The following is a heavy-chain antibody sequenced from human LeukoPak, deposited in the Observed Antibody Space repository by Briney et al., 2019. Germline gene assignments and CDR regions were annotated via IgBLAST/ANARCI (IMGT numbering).Heavy chain of an antibody. CDR3: ATGPNYDFWSGYYPLDY. D-gene: IGHD3-3*01. Sequence: ASVKVSCKVSGYTLTELSMHWVRQAPGKGLEWVGGFDPEDGETIYAQKFQGRVTMTEDTSTDTAYMELSSLRSEDTAVYYCATGPNYDFWSGYYPLDYWGQGTLVTVSS. CDR1: GYTLTELS. CDR2: FDPEDGET. V-gene: IGHV1-24*01. J-gene: IGHJ4*02.